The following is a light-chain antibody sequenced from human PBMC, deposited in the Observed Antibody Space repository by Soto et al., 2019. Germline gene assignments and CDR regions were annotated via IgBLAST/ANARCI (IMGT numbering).Light chain of an antibody. CDR1: QSVSTY. CDR3: QQYDDWPQP. J-gene: IGKJ1*01. V-gene: IGKV3-15*01. CDR2: GAS. Sequence: EIVMTQSPATLSVSPGERATLSCGASQSVSTYLAWYQQKPGQAPRLLIHGASTRAPGIPARFSGGGSGTDFTLTISSLQSEDVAVYYCQQYDDWPQPFGQGTKVDIK.